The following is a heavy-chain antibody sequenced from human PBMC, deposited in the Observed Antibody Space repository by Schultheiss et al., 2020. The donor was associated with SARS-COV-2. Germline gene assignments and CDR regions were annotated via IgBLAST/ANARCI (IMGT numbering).Heavy chain of an antibody. D-gene: IGHD1-1*01. CDR1: GFTFSTYA. Sequence: GGSLRLSCAASGFTFSTYAMHWVRQAPGKGLEWVAVISYDGSNKYYADSVKGRFTISRDNSKNTLYLQMNSLRAEDTAVYYCAKDNWAQWAQRRIDAFDIWGQGTLVTVSS. V-gene: IGHV3-30*04. CDR2: ISYDGSNK. J-gene: IGHJ3*02. CDR3: AKDNWAQWAQRRIDAFDI.